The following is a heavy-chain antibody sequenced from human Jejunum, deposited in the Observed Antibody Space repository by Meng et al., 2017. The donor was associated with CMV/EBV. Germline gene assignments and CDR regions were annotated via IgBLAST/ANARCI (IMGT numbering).Heavy chain of an antibody. D-gene: IGHD2-15*01. J-gene: IGHJ5*02. V-gene: IGHV4-59*02. CDR1: GASVSTYY. CDR3: VRHGDCSSGSCFYHWFDP. Sequence: VPLQESGPGLVKPSETLSLTCSVSGASVSTYYWSWIRQPPGKGLEWIGYIYNSGGTYYNPSLKSRVTISIDTSKNQFSLKLNSVTAADTAVYYCVRHGDCSSGSCFYHWFDPWGQGSLVTVSS. CDR2: IYNSGGT.